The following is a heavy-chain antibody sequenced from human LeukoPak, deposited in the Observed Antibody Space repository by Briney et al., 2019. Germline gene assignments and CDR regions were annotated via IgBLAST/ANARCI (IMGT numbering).Heavy chain of an antibody. J-gene: IGHJ4*02. D-gene: IGHD3-3*01. V-gene: IGHV1-18*01. CDR2: ISAYNGNT. CDR3: ARDRYD. Sequence: ASVKVSCKASGYTFTSYGISWVRQAPGQGLEWMGWISAYNGNTNYAQKLQGRVTITADESTSTAYMELSSLRSEDTAVYYCARDRYDWGQGTLVTVSS. CDR1: GYTFTSYG.